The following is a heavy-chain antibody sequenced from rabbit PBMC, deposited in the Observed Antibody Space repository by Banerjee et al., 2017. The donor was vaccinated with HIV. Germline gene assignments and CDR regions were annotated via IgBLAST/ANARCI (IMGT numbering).Heavy chain of an antibody. CDR1: GIDFSSYYR. J-gene: IGHJ6*01. Sequence: QQQLEESGGGLVKPGGTLTLTCKASGIDFSSYYRMCWVRQAPGRGLELIACIYTTSGSTWYASWAKGRFTISKTSSTTVTLQMTSLTAADTATYFCASISSGAYGYNYGMDLWGQGTLVTVS. CDR3: ASISSGAYGYNYGMDL. V-gene: IGHV1S43*01. CDR2: IYTTSGST. D-gene: IGHD1-1*01.